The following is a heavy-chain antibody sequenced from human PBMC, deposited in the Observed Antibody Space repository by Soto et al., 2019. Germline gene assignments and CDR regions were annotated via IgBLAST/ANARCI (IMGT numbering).Heavy chain of an antibody. CDR2: ISSSSSYT. V-gene: IGHV3-11*06. Sequence: QVQLVESGGGLVKPGGSLRLSCAASGFTFSDYYMSWIRQAPGKGLEWVSYISSSSSYTNYADSVKGRFTISRDNAKNSLYLQMNSLRAEDTAVYYCARDDPKMATISLDYYGMDVWGQGTTVTVSS. J-gene: IGHJ6*02. CDR1: GFTFSDYY. CDR3: ARDDPKMATISLDYYGMDV. D-gene: IGHD5-12*01.